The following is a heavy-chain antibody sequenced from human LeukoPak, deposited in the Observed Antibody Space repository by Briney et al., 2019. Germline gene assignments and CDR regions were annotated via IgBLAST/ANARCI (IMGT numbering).Heavy chain of an antibody. V-gene: IGHV3-7*01. D-gene: IGHD3-22*01. J-gene: IGHJ4*02. CDR3: ARAPYYESSRPL. CDR1: GFTFSDYY. Sequence: GGSLRLSCVASGFTFSDYYMSWIRQAPGKGLEWVANIRQDGAEKYYVDSVKGRFTISRDNAKNSVYLEMYSLRVEDTAVYFCARAPYYESSRPLWGQGTLVTVST. CDR2: IRQDGAEK.